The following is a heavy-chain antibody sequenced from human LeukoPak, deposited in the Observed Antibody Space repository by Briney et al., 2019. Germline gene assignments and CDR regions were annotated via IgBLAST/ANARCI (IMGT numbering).Heavy chain of an antibody. Sequence: GGSLRLSCAASGFTFSSYWMHWVRQAPGKGLVWVSRINSDGSSTSYADSVKGRFTISRDNAKNTLYLQMNSLRAEDTAVYYCARDSIPAYYCDSSGYYPHYAPIPSDAFDIWGQGTMVTVSS. V-gene: IGHV3-74*01. CDR3: ARDSIPAYYCDSSGYYPHYAPIPSDAFDI. CDR1: GFTFSSYW. CDR2: INSDGSST. J-gene: IGHJ3*02. D-gene: IGHD3-22*01.